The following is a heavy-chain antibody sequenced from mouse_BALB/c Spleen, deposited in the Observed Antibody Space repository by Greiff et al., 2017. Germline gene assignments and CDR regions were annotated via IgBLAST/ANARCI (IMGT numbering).Heavy chain of an antibody. J-gene: IGHJ3*01. V-gene: IGHV1S41*01. Sequence: DLVKPGASVKLSCKASGYTFTSYWINWIKQRPGQGLEWIGRIAPGSGSTYYNEMFKGKATLTVDTSSSTAYIQLSSLSSEDSAVYYCTKGLRSAWFAYWGQGTLVTVSA. D-gene: IGHD1-1*01. CDR3: TKGLRSAWFAY. CDR1: GYTFTSYW. CDR2: IAPGSGST.